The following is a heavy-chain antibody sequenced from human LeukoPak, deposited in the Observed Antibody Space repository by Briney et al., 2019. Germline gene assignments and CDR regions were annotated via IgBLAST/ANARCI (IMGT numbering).Heavy chain of an antibody. D-gene: IGHD3-22*01. CDR3: AREDDYYDSSGYFDY. Sequence: ASAKVSCKASGYTFTSYYMHWVRQAPGQGLEWMGIINPSGGSTSYAQKFQGRVTMTRDTSTSTVYMELSSLRSEDTAVYYCAREDDYYDSSGYFDYWGQGTLVTVSS. J-gene: IGHJ4*02. CDR2: INPSGGST. V-gene: IGHV1-46*01. CDR1: GYTFTSYY.